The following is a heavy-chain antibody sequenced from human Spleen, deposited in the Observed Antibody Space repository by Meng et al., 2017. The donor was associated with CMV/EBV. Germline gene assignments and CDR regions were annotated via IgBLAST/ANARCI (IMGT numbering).Heavy chain of an antibody. CDR3: AGGRFLEWSPFDY. CDR1: GASISRGGYR. V-gene: IGHV4-31*02. CDR2: IYYSGDT. D-gene: IGHD3-3*01. J-gene: IGHJ4*02. Sequence: VSGASISRGGYRWSWIRQQPGKGLESIGYIYYSGDTDHNPSLKSRVTIAVDTSKNQFSLKLRSVTAADTAVYYCAGGRFLEWSPFDYWGQGILVTVSS.